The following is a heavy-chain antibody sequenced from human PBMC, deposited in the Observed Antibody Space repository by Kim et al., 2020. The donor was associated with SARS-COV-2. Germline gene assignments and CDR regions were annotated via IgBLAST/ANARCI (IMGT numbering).Heavy chain of an antibody. Sequence: SETLSLTCTVSGGSISSYYWSWIRQPPGKGLEWIGYIYYSGSTNYNPSLKSRVTISVDTSKNQFSLKLSSVTAADTAVYYCARELYYDFWSGYWAETAFDIWGQGTMVTVSS. CDR3: ARELYYDFWSGYWAETAFDI. D-gene: IGHD3-3*01. CDR1: GGSISSYY. J-gene: IGHJ3*02. CDR2: IYYSGST. V-gene: IGHV4-59*13.